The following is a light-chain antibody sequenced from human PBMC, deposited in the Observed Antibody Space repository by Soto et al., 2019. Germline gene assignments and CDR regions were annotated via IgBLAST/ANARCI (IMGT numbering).Light chain of an antibody. V-gene: IGKV3-11*01. CDR2: DAS. CDR1: QSVSSY. CDR3: QQRSNGPCT. J-gene: IGKJ2*02. Sequence: EIVLTQSPATLSLSPGERATLSCRASQSVSSYLAWYQQKPGQAPRLLIYDASNRATGIPARFSGSGSGTDFTRTISSLEPEDFAVYYCQQRSNGPCTFGQGTKLEIK.